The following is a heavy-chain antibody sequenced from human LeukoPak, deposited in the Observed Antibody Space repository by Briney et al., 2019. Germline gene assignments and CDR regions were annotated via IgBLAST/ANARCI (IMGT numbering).Heavy chain of an antibody. Sequence: ETLSLTCAVYGGSFSGYYWSWIRQPPGKGLEWVGRIKSKTDGGTTDYAAPVKGRFTISRDDSKNTLYLQMNSLKTEDTAVYYCARGYSDGNYYYMDVWGKGTTVTVSS. CDR3: ARGYSDGNYYYMDV. CDR2: IKSKTDGGTT. V-gene: IGHV3-15*01. D-gene: IGHD5-18*01. J-gene: IGHJ6*03. CDR1: GGSFSGYY.